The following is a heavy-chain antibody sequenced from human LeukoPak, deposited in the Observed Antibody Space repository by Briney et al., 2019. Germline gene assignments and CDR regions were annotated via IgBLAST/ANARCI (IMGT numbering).Heavy chain of an antibody. CDR2: INPNSGGT. CDR3: ARFAYDSSGPIWGYYFDY. V-gene: IGHV1-2*04. J-gene: IGHJ4*02. Sequence: ASVKVSCKASGYTFTGYYMHWVRQAPGQGLEWMGWINPNSGGTNYAQKFQGWVTMTRDTSISTAYMELSSLRSEDTAVYYCARFAYDSSGPIWGYYFDYWGQRTLVTVSS. CDR1: GYTFTGYY. D-gene: IGHD3-22*01.